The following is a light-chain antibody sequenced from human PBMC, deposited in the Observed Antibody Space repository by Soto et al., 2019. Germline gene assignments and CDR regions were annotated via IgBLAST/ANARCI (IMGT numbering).Light chain of an antibody. CDR3: QQYDIWPPYT. V-gene: IGKV3-20*01. CDR2: DAS. CDR1: QSVSSSY. J-gene: IGKJ2*01. Sequence: EIVLTQSPGTLSLSPGERATLSCRASQSVSSSYLAWYQQKPGQAPRLLIYDASNRAPGIPARFSGSGSGTDFTVTISSLQSEDFAIYYCQQYDIWPPYTFGQGTKVDIK.